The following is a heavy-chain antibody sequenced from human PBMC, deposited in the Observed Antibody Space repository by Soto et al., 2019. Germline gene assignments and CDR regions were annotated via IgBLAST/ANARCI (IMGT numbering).Heavy chain of an antibody. CDR1: GFTFSSYS. CDR3: ARGRSPDFAPDYYYMDV. Sequence: EVQLVESGGGLVQPGGSLRLSCAASGFTFSSYSMNWVRQAPGKGLEWVSYISSSSRTIYYADSVKGRFTISRDNAKNSLYLQMNSLRAEDTAVYYCARGRSPDFAPDYYYMDVWGKGTTVTVSS. D-gene: IGHD3-10*01. J-gene: IGHJ6*03. CDR2: ISSSSRTI. V-gene: IGHV3-48*01.